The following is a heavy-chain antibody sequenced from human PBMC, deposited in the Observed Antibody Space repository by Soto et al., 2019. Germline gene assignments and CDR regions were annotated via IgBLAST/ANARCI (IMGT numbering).Heavy chain of an antibody. V-gene: IGHV4-30-4*08. Sequence: SETLSLTCTVSGGSISSGGYYWSWIRQHPGKGLEWTGYIYYSGSTYYNPSLKSRVTISVDTSKNQFSLKLSSVTAADTAVYYCARERPDGARLDPRGQRTLVTGSS. CDR2: IYYSGST. CDR3: ARERPDGARLDP. D-gene: IGHD6-6*01. J-gene: IGHJ5*02. CDR1: GGSISSGGYY.